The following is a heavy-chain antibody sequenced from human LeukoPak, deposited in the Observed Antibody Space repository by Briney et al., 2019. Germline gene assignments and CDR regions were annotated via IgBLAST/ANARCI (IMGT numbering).Heavy chain of an antibody. Sequence: GESLKIPCKGSGYSFTSYWIGWVRQMPGKGLEWMGIIYPGDSDTRYSPSFQGQVTISADKSISTAYLQWSSLKASDTAMYYCARHSYCGGDCYSLGGGDFYYFDYWGQGTLVTVSS. CDR1: GYSFTSYW. CDR3: ARHSYCGGDCYSLGGGDFYYFDY. V-gene: IGHV5-51*01. CDR2: IYPGDSDT. J-gene: IGHJ4*02. D-gene: IGHD2-21*02.